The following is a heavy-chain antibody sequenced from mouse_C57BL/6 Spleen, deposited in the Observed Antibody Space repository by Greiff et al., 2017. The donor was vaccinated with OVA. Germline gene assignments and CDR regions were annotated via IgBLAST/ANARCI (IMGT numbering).Heavy chain of an antibody. D-gene: IGHD1-1*01. Sequence: VQLQQSGAELVKPGASVKLSCTASGFNIQDYYMHGVKQRTEQGLEWIGRIDPEGGGTKYAPKFQGKATITADTSSNTAYLQLSSLTSEDTAVYYCARGGSRVDYWGQGTTLTASS. CDR3: ARGGSRVDY. CDR1: GFNIQDYY. CDR2: IDPEGGGT. J-gene: IGHJ2*01. V-gene: IGHV14-2*01.